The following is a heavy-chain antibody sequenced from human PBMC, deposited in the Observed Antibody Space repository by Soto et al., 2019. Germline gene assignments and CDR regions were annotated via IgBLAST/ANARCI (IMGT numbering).Heavy chain of an antibody. CDR2: IYYSGST. CDR1: GGSVSSGSYY. CDR3: ASGGGSVVISNWFDP. V-gene: IGHV4-61*01. D-gene: IGHD3-22*01. Sequence: SETLSLTCTVSGGSVSSGSYYWSWIRQPPGKGLEWIGYIYYSGSTNYNPSLKSRVTISVDTSKNQFSLKLSSVTAADPAVYYCASGGGSVVISNWFDPWGQGTLVTVSS. J-gene: IGHJ5*02.